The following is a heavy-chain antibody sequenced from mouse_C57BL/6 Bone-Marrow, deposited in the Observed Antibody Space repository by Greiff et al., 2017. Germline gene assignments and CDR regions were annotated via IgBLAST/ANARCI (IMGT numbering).Heavy chain of an antibody. CDR3: ARRKTGTGYFDV. Sequence: DVKLQESGGGLVQPGGSLKLSCAASGFTFSDYYMYWVRQTPEKRLEWVAYISNGGGSTYYPDPVKGRFTISRDNAKNTLYLQMSRLKSEDTAMYYCARRKTGTGYFDVWGTGTTVTVSS. J-gene: IGHJ1*03. V-gene: IGHV5-12*01. D-gene: IGHD4-1*01. CDR1: GFTFSDYY. CDR2: ISNGGGST.